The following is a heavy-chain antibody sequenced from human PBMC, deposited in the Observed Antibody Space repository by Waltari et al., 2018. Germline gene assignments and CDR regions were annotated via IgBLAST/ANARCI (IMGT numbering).Heavy chain of an antibody. V-gene: IGHV4-39*07. CDR3: ASALGATPNWFDP. Sequence: QLQLQESGPGLVKPSETLSLTCTVSGGSISSSSYYWGRIRQPPGEGLEWIGSVNNSGSTYDSPSLKSRVTISVDTTKNQFSLRLSPVTAADTAVYYCASALGATPNWFDPWGQGTLVTVSS. J-gene: IGHJ5*02. CDR2: VNNSGST. D-gene: IGHD1-26*01. CDR1: GGSISSSSYY.